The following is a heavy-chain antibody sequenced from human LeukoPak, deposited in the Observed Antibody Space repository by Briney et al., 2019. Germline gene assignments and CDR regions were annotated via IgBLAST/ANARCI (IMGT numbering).Heavy chain of an antibody. CDR2: ISGSGGDT. Sequence: GGSLRLSCAASGFTFSSYAMSWVRQAPGKGLEWVSAISGSGGDTSYADSVKGRFTISRDNSKNTRYLQMNSLRGEDTAVYYCANIDSSSWYGVSYWGQGTLVTVSS. J-gene: IGHJ4*02. CDR3: ANIDSSSWYGVSY. D-gene: IGHD6-13*01. CDR1: GFTFSSYA. V-gene: IGHV3-23*01.